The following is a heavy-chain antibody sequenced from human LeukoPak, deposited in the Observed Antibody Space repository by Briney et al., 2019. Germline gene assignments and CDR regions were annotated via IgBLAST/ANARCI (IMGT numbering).Heavy chain of an antibody. V-gene: IGHV5-51*01. Sequence: PGESLKISCKGSGYSFTSYWIGWVRQMPGKGLEWMGIIYPGDSDTRYSPSFQGQVTISADKSISTAYLQWSSLKASDTAMYYCARAATVTTEYYYYYMDVWGKGTTVTVSS. D-gene: IGHD4-11*01. CDR3: ARAATVTTEYYYYYMDV. CDR1: GYSFTSYW. CDR2: IYPGDSDT. J-gene: IGHJ6*03.